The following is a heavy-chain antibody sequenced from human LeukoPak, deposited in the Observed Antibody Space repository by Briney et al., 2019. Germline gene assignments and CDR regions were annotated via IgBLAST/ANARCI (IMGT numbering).Heavy chain of an antibody. Sequence: PSETLSLTCAVYGGSFSAYYWTWIRQSPGKGLEWIGEIKHRGSTNYNPSLKSRVSMSLDTSKNQFSLNVNSVTAADTAVYYCARGVESRRYSGSYFDYWGQGTLVTVSS. CDR1: GGSFSAYY. CDR3: ARGVESRRYSGSYFDY. J-gene: IGHJ4*02. D-gene: IGHD1-26*01. CDR2: IKHRGST. V-gene: IGHV4-34*01.